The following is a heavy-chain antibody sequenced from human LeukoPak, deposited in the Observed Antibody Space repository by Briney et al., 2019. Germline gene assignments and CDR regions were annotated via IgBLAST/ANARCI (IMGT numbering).Heavy chain of an antibody. CDR2: IYTSGST. CDR1: GGSISSYY. J-gene: IGHJ4*02. Sequence: SSETLSLTCTVSGGSISSYYWSWIRQPAGKGLEWIGRIYTSGSTNYNPSLKSRVTISVDQSKNQFSLKLNSVTAADTAVYYCARGIVVVTAANFDYWGQGTLVTVSS. D-gene: IGHD2-21*02. V-gene: IGHV4-4*07. CDR3: ARGIVVVTAANFDY.